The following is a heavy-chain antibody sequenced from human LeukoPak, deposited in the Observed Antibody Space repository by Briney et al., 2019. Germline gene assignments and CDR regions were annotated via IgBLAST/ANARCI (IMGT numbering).Heavy chain of an antibody. CDR3: ASEPRCSSTSCYTEEFG. V-gene: IGHV1-69*05. CDR2: IIPIFGTA. Sequence: SVKVSCKASGGTFSSYAISWVRQAPGQGLEWMGGIIPIFGTANYAQKFQGRVTITTDGSTSTAYMELSSLRSEDTAVYYCASEPRCSSTSCYTEEFGWGQGTLVTVSS. D-gene: IGHD2-2*02. J-gene: IGHJ4*02. CDR1: GGTFSSYA.